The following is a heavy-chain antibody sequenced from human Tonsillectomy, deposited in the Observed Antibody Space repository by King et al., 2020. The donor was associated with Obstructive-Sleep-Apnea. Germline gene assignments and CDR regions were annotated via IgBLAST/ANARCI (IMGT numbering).Heavy chain of an antibody. CDR2: IDPSDSYI. V-gene: IGHV5-10-1*03. Sequence: QLVQSGAEVKKPGESLRISCKGSGYIFTSYWISWVRQMPGKVLEWMGTIDPSDSYIDYSPSFQGHVTISADKSISTVSLQWSSLKASDTAMYYCATYDTLLGFVYWGQGTLVTVSS. CDR3: ATYDTLLGFVY. J-gene: IGHJ4*02. D-gene: IGHD3-22*01. CDR1: GYIFTSYW.